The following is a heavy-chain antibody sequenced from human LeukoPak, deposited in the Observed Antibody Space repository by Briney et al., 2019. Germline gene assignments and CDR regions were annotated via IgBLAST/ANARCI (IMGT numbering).Heavy chain of an antibody. CDR2: ISGSGGSA. CDR3: ARDHQSVIVVATDAFDI. Sequence: GSLRLSCTASGFTFSTYAMTWVRQAPGKGLEWVSAISGSGGSAYYADSLKGRFTISRENSKDNLYLQMNSLRAEDTAVYYCARDHQSVIVVATDAFDIWGPGTMVTVSS. D-gene: IGHD3-22*01. V-gene: IGHV3-23*01. J-gene: IGHJ3*02. CDR1: GFTFSTYA.